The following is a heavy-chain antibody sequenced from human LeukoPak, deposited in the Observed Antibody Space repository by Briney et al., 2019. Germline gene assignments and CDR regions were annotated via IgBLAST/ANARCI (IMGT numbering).Heavy chain of an antibody. CDR3: ARGVGGNPYYYYYYYMDV. Sequence: SVKLSFTASGGTFTIYAISWVRQAPGQGLEWMGGIIPIFGTANYAQKFQGRVTITTDESTSTAYMELSSLRSEDTAVYYCARGVGGNPYYYYYYYMDVWGKGTTVTVSS. J-gene: IGHJ6*03. D-gene: IGHD4-23*01. CDR2: IIPIFGTA. V-gene: IGHV1-69*05. CDR1: GGTFTIYA.